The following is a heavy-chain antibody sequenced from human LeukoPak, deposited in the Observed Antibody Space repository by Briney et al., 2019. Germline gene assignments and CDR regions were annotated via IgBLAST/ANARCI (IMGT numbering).Heavy chain of an antibody. D-gene: IGHD6-19*01. CDR3: ARELYSSGWYGNEYASYFDY. CDR2: IIPIFGTA. Sequence: GASVKVSCKASGGTFSSYAISWVRQAPGQGLEWMGGIIPIFGTANYAQKFQGRVTITTDESTSTAYMELSSLRSEDTAVYYCARELYSSGWYGNEYASYFDYWGQGTLVTVSS. CDR1: GGTFSSYA. J-gene: IGHJ4*02. V-gene: IGHV1-69*05.